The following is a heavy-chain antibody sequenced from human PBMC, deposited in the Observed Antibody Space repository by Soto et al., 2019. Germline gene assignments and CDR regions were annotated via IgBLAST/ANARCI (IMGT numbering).Heavy chain of an antibody. J-gene: IGHJ6*02. V-gene: IGHV1-18*01. CDR1: GYTFTSYG. CDR3: ARDAPRMYDILTGQNGGGMDV. CDR2: ISAYNGNT. D-gene: IGHD3-9*01. Sequence: QVQLVQSGAEVKKPGASVKVSCKASGYTFTSYGISWVRQAPGQGLEWMGWISAYNGNTNYAQELQGRVTMTTGTATGTDNMELRSLRSDDTAVYYCARDAPRMYDILTGQNGGGMDVWGQGTTVTVSS.